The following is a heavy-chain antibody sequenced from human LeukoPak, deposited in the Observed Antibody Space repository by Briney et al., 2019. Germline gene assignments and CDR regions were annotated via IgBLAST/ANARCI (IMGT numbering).Heavy chain of an antibody. D-gene: IGHD2-15*01. Sequence: PGGSLRLSCAASGFTVSSNYMSWVRQAPGKGLEWVSVIYSGGSTYYADSVKGRFTISRDNSKNTLYLQMNSLRAEDTAVYYCARGYCSGGSCYYAFDIWGQGTMVTVSS. J-gene: IGHJ3*02. V-gene: IGHV3-53*01. CDR3: ARGYCSGGSCYYAFDI. CDR2: IYSGGST. CDR1: GFTVSSNY.